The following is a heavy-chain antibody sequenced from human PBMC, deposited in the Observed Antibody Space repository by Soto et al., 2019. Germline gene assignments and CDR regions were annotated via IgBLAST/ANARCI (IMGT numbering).Heavy chain of an antibody. CDR3: ARSGATGTTNEVTFDY. D-gene: IGHD1-1*01. V-gene: IGHV3-23*01. CDR2: ISGSGGST. CDR1: GFTFSSYA. J-gene: IGHJ4*02. Sequence: EVQLLESGGGLVQPGGSLRLSCAASGFTFSSYAMSWVRQAPGKGLEWVSAISGSGGSTYYADSVKGRFTISRDNSKNTLYLQMNSLRAEDTAVYYCARSGATGTTNEVTFDYWGQGTLVTVSS.